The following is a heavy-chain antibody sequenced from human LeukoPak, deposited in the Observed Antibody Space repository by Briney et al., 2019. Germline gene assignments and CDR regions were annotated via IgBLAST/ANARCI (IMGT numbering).Heavy chain of an antibody. Sequence: SETLSLTRAVSGGSISSYYWSWIRQPPGKGLEWIGYIYYSGSTNYNPSLKSRVTISVDTSKNQFSLKLSSVTAADTAVYYCARVGDGSGSYSYDYWGQGTLVTVSS. CDR3: ARVGDGSGSYSYDY. J-gene: IGHJ4*02. CDR1: GGSISSYY. CDR2: IYYSGST. D-gene: IGHD3-10*01. V-gene: IGHV4-59*01.